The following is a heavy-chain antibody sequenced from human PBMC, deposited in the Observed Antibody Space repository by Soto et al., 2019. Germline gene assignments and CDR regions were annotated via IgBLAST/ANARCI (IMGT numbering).Heavy chain of an antibody. D-gene: IGHD6-13*01. Sequence: PGGSLRLSCAASGFSFSSYDIHWVRQAPGKGLEWVAVIWYDGSNKYYADSVKGRFIISRDNSKNTLYLQMNSLRADDTAVYYCARGYSSSRDLGYWGQGTLVTVS. CDR3: ARGYSSSRDLGY. CDR2: IWYDGSNK. V-gene: IGHV3-33*01. CDR1: GFSFSSYD. J-gene: IGHJ4*02.